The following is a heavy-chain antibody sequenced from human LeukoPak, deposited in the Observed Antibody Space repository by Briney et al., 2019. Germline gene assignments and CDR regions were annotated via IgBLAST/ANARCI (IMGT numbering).Heavy chain of an antibody. CDR1: EFTFSDYY. J-gene: IGHJ5*02. D-gene: IGHD3-10*01. CDR2: ISGSGTTI. V-gene: IGHV3-11*01. CDR3: AGVGVNNWFDP. Sequence: GGSLRLSCAASEFTFSDYYMSWIRQAPGKGLEWVSFISGSGTTIYYADSVKGRFTISRDNAKNSLYLQMNSLGAGDTAVYYCAGVGVNNWFDPWGQGTLVTVSS.